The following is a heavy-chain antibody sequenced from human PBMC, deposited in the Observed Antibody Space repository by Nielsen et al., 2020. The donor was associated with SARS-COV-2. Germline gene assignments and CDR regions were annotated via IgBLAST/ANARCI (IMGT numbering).Heavy chain of an antibody. CDR3: ARDDYGGKERYYYGMDV. D-gene: IGHD4-23*01. Sequence: GESLKISCAASGFTFSSNGMHWVRQAPGKGLEWVAVIWYDGSNKYYADSVKGRFTISRDNSKNTLYLQMNSLRAEDTAVYYCARDDYGGKERYYYGMDVWGQGTTVTVSS. J-gene: IGHJ6*02. CDR1: GFTFSSNG. CDR2: IWYDGSNK. V-gene: IGHV3-33*08.